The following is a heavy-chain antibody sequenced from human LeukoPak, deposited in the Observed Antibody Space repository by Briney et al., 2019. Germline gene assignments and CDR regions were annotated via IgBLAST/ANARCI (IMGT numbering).Heavy chain of an antibody. CDR3: ARVGGVHLTRYNWFDP. CDR2: MNPNSGNT. V-gene: IGHV1-8*01. J-gene: IGHJ5*02. D-gene: IGHD3-16*01. CDR1: GYTFTSYD. Sequence: GASVKVSCKASGYTFTSYDINWVRQATGQGLEWMGWMNPNSGNTGYAQKFQGRVTMTRNTSISTAYMELSSLRSEDTAVYYCARVGGVHLTRYNWFDPWGQGTLVTVSS.